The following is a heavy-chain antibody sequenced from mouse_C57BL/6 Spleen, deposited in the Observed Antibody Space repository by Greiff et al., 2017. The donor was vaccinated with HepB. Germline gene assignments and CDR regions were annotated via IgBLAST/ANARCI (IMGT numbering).Heavy chain of an antibody. CDR1: GYTFTDYY. Sequence: EVQLQQSGPVLVKPGASVKMSCKASGYTFTDYYMNWVKQSHGKSLEWIGVINPYNGGTSYNQKFKGKATLTVDKSSSTAYMERNSLTSEDSAVYYCASGSSQSSFDYWGQGTTLTVSS. V-gene: IGHV1-19*01. CDR2: INPYNGGT. CDR3: ASGSSQSSFDY. J-gene: IGHJ2*01. D-gene: IGHD1-1*01.